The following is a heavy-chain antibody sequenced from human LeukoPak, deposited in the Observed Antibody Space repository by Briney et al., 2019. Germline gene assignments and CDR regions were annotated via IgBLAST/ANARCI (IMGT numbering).Heavy chain of an antibody. J-gene: IGHJ4*02. Sequence: GGSLRLSCAASGFTFSSHGMSWVRQAPGKGLEWVSSISSGSSYIYYADSVKGRFTISRDNAKNSLFLQMNSLRAEDTAIYYCARDRVLWSDSSGYYSPGYWGQGTLVTVSS. CDR3: ARDRVLWSDSSGYYSPGY. D-gene: IGHD3-22*01. CDR1: GFTFSSHG. CDR2: ISSGSSYI. V-gene: IGHV3-21*01.